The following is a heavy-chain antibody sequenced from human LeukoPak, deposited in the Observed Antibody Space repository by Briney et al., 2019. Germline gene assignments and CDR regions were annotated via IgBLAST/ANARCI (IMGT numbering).Heavy chain of an antibody. CDR1: GDSISPYY. V-gene: IGHV4-4*07. CDR3: LRRHQTTAWSFDL. J-gene: IGHJ2*01. D-gene: IGHD1-14*01. Sequence: SPTLSLTCPVSGDSISPYYWSWIRLPAGKGLEWIGQISTSGGSKYNPSLNSRVTMSLDASNNHFSLALTALTAADTAIYYCLRRHQTTAWSFDLWGRGAQVSVSS. CDR2: ISTSGGS.